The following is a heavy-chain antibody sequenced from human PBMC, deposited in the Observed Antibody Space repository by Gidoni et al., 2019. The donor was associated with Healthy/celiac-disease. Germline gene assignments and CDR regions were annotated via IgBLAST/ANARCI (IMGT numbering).Heavy chain of an antibody. D-gene: IGHD3-22*01. V-gene: IGHV3-21*01. CDR1: GFTFSSYS. CDR2: ISSSSSYR. J-gene: IGHJ6*03. Sequence: EVQLVESGGGLVKPGGSLRLSCAASGFTFSSYSMNWVRQAPGKGLEWVSCISSSSSYRYYADSVKGRFTISRDNAKNSLYLKMNSLRAEDTAVYYCARDPTNSYYYDSRGYYYYMDVWGKGTTVTVSS. CDR3: ARDPTNSYYYDSRGYYYYMDV.